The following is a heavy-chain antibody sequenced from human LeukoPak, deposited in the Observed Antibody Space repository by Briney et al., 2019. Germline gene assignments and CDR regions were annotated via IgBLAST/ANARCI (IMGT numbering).Heavy chain of an antibody. J-gene: IGHJ4*02. D-gene: IGHD3-9*01. V-gene: IGHV4-61*02. CDR3: ASHKLRYFDWLLPSVFDY. CDR2: IYTSGST. Sequence: PSQTLSLTCTVSGGSISSGSYYWSWIRQPAGKGLEWIGRIYTSGSTNYNPSLKSRVTISIDTSKNQFSLKLSSVTAADTAVYYCASHKLRYFDWLLPSVFDYWGQGTLVTVSS. CDR1: GGSISSGSYY.